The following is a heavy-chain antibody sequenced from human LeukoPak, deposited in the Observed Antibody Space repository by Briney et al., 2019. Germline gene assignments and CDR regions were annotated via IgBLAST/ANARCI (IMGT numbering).Heavy chain of an antibody. J-gene: IGHJ4*02. CDR3: ARGENYCASTGYYPYFDY. Sequence: VASVKLSCKPSGYTFTSYAMNWLGHGPGQGRGWMGLINTNIGKPTNANGFTGRFVSSLDTPVSTASLRICSLKPAETPAYYCARGENYCASTGYYPYFDYWGQETLVIVSS. V-gene: IGHV7-4-1*01. D-gene: IGHD3-22*01. CDR2: INTNIGKP. CDR1: GYTFTSYA.